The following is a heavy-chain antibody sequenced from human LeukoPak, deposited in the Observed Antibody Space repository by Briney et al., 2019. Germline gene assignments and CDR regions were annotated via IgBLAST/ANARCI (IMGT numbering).Heavy chain of an antibody. CDR2: ISGSGGST. CDR3: AKDHGNYVGAVRFDP. D-gene: IGHD1-26*01. CDR1: GFTFSSYA. V-gene: IGHV3-23*01. J-gene: IGHJ5*02. Sequence: GGSLRLSCAGSGFTFSSYAMSWVRQAPGKGLEWVSAISGSGGSTHYADSVKGRFTISRDNSKNTLYLQMNSLRVEDTAVYYCAKDHGNYVGAVRFDPWGQGTLVTVSS.